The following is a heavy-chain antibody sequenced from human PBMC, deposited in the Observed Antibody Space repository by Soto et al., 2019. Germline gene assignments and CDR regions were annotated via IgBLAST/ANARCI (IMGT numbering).Heavy chain of an antibody. J-gene: IGHJ6*03. Sequence: GGSLRLSCAASGFTFSSHAMSWVRQAPGKGLEWVSVISGSGGSTYYADSVKGRFTISRDNSKNTLYLQMSSLRAEDTAVYYCAKVLANYYYYYMDVWGKGTTVTVSS. CDR2: ISGSGGST. CDR3: AKVLANYYYYYMDV. V-gene: IGHV3-23*01. CDR1: GFTFSSHA.